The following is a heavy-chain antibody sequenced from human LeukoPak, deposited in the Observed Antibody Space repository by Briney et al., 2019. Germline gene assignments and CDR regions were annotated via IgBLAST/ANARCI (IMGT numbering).Heavy chain of an antibody. CDR2: IYYSGST. D-gene: IGHD6-13*01. V-gene: IGHV4-39*07. CDR1: GGSISSSSYY. Sequence: SETLSLTCTVSGGSISSSSYYWGWIRQPPGKGLEWIGSIYYSGSTYYNPSLKSRVTISVDTSKNQFSLKLSSVTAADTAVYYCARDPGDSSWWSGGFDPWGQGTLVTVSS. J-gene: IGHJ5*02. CDR3: ARDPGDSSWWSGGFDP.